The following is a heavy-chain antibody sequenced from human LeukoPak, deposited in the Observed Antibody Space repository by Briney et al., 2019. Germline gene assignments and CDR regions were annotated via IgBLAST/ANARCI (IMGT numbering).Heavy chain of an antibody. J-gene: IGHJ4*02. Sequence: GGSLRLSCVVSGFTFSSYSMKWGRQAPGEGLEWVSSITSSGNYIYYADSVKGRFTMSRDNAKNSLYLQMNSLRAEDTAVYYCAKLDYWGQGTLVTVSS. CDR1: GFTFSSYS. CDR2: ITSSGNYI. CDR3: AKLDY. V-gene: IGHV3-21*04.